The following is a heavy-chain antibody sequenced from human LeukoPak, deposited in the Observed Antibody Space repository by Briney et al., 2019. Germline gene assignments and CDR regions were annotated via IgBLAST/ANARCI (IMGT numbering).Heavy chain of an antibody. CDR2: IYYSGAT. CDR3: AREIVSSVES. CDR1: GDSISNTRYH. J-gene: IGHJ4*02. V-gene: IGHV4-39*02. Sequence: SETLSLTCTVSGDSISNTRYHWGWIRQPPGKGLEWIGSIYYSGATYYNPSLKSRVTISVDTSRNHFSLKLSSVTAADSAVYHCAREIVSSVESWGQGSLVTVSS. D-gene: IGHD6-6*01.